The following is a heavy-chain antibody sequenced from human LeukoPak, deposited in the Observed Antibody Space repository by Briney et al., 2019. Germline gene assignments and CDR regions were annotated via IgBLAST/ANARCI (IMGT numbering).Heavy chain of an antibody. Sequence: GGSLRLSCAASGFIFDDYGMSWVRQAPGKGLEWVSGVTWNGGRTGYADSVKGRFTISRDSAKKSLYLQMNSLRAEDTALYYCARDPTEGFEELLSPPDYWGQGTLVTVSS. CDR2: VTWNGGRT. V-gene: IGHV3-20*04. D-gene: IGHD3-10*01. J-gene: IGHJ4*02. CDR3: ARDPTEGFEELLSPPDY. CDR1: GFIFDDYG.